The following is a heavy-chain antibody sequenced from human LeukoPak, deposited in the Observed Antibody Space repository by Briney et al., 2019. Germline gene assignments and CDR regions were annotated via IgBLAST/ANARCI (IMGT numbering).Heavy chain of an antibody. CDR1: GVTFSDHY. D-gene: IGHD3-3*01. CDR3: TRGWSGGPAYAFDV. CDR2: SGNKANSYTT. Sequence: GGSLRLSCAVSGVTFSDHYIDWVRQAPGKGLDWVGRSGNKANSYTTEYAASVKGRFTISRDDSKNSLYLQMNSLTTEDTAVYYCTRGWSGGPAYAFDVWGPGTMVTVSS. J-gene: IGHJ3*01. V-gene: IGHV3-72*01.